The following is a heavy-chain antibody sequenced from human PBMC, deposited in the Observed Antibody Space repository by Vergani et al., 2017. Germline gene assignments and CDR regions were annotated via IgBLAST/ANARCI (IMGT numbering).Heavy chain of an antibody. CDR3: ARLYGRDSGGSKYFDY. CDR2: IHPADSDT. Sequence: EVQLVQSGAEVKKPGESLKISCQISGYSFTNYWIGWVRQMPGKGLEWMGIIHPADSDTRYSPSFQGQVTISVDKSISTAYLQRSSLRASDSAMYYCARLYGRDSGGSKYFDYWGQGTLVTVSP. J-gene: IGHJ4*02. CDR1: GYSFTNYW. V-gene: IGHV5-51*01. D-gene: IGHD5-12*01.